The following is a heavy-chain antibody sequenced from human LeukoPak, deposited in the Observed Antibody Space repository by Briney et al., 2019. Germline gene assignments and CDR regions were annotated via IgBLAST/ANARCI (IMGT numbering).Heavy chain of an antibody. Sequence: GGSLRLSCAASGFTFSSYGMSWVRQAPGKGLEWVSAISGSGGSTYYADSVKGRFTISRDNSKNTLYLQMNSLRAEDTAVYYCAKDYDYVWGSYRYQAVDYWGQGTLVTVSS. CDR1: GFTFSSYG. CDR2: ISGSGGST. V-gene: IGHV3-23*01. J-gene: IGHJ4*02. D-gene: IGHD3-16*02. CDR3: AKDYDYVWGSYRYQAVDY.